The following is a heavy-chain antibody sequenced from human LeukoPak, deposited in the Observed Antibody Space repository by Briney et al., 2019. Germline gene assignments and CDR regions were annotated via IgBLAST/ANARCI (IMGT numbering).Heavy chain of an antibody. CDR2: IYYSGST. D-gene: IGHD4-17*01. Sequence: PSETLSLTCTVSGGSISSSSYYWGWIRQPPGKGLEWIGSIYYSGSTYYNPSLKSRVTMSVDTSKNQFSLKLSSVTAADTAVYYCASFDYGDYGVDPWGQGTLVTVSS. J-gene: IGHJ5*02. CDR1: GGSISSSSYY. CDR3: ASFDYGDYGVDP. V-gene: IGHV4-39*07.